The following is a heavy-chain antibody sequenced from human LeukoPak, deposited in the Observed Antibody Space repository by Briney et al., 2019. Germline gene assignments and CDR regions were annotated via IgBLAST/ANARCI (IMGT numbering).Heavy chain of an antibody. CDR1: GGSISSYY. Sequence: SETLSLTCTVSGGSISSYYWSWIRQPPGKGLEWIGYIYYSGSTNYNPSLKSRVTISVDTSKNQFSLKLTSVTAADTAVYYCARMEDYGDEEYCQHWGQGTLVSVSS. J-gene: IGHJ1*01. CDR3: ARMEDYGDEEYCQH. V-gene: IGHV4-59*01. D-gene: IGHD4-17*01. CDR2: IYYSGST.